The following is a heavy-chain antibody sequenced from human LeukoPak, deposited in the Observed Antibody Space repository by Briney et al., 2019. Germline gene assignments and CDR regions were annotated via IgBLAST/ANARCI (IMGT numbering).Heavy chain of an antibody. CDR3: AKMGLRFLEWLLLDRGYYFDY. J-gene: IGHJ4*02. D-gene: IGHD3-3*01. CDR2: ISGSGGST. CDR1: GFTFSSYA. V-gene: IGHV3-23*01. Sequence: PGGSLRLSYAASGFTFSSYAMSWVRQAPGKGLEWVSAISGSGGSTYYADSVKGRFTISRDNSKNTLYLQMNSLRAEDTAVYYCAKMGLRFLEWLLLDRGYYFDYWGQGTLVTVSS.